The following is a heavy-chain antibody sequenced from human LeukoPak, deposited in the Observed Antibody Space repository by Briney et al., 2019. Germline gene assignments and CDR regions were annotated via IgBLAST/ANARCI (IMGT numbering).Heavy chain of an antibody. Sequence: GGSLRLSCAASGFTFGAYGMSWFRQAPGKGLEWVGFIRSKTYGGTAEYAASVKGRFTISRDDSKSIAYLQMNGLKAEDTGVYYCSRGLVSGNPVDIWGQGTMVTVS. J-gene: IGHJ3*02. V-gene: IGHV3-49*03. CDR2: IRSKTYGGTA. CDR1: GFTFGAYG. D-gene: IGHD3-10*01. CDR3: SRGLVSGNPVDI.